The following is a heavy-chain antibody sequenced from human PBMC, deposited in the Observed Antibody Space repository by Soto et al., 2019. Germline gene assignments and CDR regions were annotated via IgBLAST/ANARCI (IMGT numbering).Heavy chain of an antibody. CDR1: GGSINTFY. Sequence: QVRLQESGPGLLKPSETLSLTCTVSGGSINTFYWSWVRQPAGKGLEWIGRIFSSGSTRFNPSLDRRVAMSVDTSKNHFSLNLSSVTAADMAVYYCAREGSYSAYNFAHGIQLWSFDFWGQGALVTVSS. CDR3: AREGSYSAYNFAHGIQLWSFDF. D-gene: IGHD5-12*01. CDR2: IFSSGST. V-gene: IGHV4-4*07. J-gene: IGHJ4*02.